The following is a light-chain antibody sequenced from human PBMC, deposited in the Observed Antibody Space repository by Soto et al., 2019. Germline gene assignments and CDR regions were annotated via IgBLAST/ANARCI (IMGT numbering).Light chain of an antibody. CDR2: VAS. J-gene: IGKJ5*01. CDR3: QQYVASHPIT. V-gene: IGKV3-20*01. CDR1: QSVGSY. Sequence: EIVLTQSPGTLSLSPGQRPTLSCRASQSVGSYLAWYQQKPGQPPRLLISVASSRATGIPDRFSGSGSGTEFTLTISRVEPEDFAVYYCQQYVASHPITFGQGTRLDIK.